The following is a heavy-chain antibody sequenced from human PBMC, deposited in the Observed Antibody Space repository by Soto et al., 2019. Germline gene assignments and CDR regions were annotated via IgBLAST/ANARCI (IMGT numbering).Heavy chain of an antibody. D-gene: IGHD2-2*01. Sequence: QVQLVQSGAEVKKPGSSVKVSCKASGGTFSSYAISWVRQAPGQGLEWMGGIIPIFGTANYAQKFQGRVTLTADDPTITACMALSSLSSEDTAVYYCARSLCCISTSCLNWFDPWGQGTLVTVSS. CDR1: GGTFSSYA. CDR3: ARSLCCISTSCLNWFDP. CDR2: IIPIFGTA. V-gene: IGHV1-69*12. J-gene: IGHJ5*02.